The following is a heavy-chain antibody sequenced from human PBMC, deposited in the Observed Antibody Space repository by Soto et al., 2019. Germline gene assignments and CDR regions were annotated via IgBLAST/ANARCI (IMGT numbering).Heavy chain of an antibody. J-gene: IGHJ4*02. CDR3: ARDAAVQGESDRFDY. V-gene: IGHV4-4*02. CDR1: GDSVTSNVW. CDR2: AYHNGLT. D-gene: IGHD6-19*01. Sequence: PSETLSLTCAVSGDSVTSNVWWSWVRQPPGKGLEWIGEAYHNGLTDYNPSLKSRVTMSVGTSKNEFSLKLTSLTAADTAIYYCARDAAVQGESDRFDYWGQGTLVTVSS.